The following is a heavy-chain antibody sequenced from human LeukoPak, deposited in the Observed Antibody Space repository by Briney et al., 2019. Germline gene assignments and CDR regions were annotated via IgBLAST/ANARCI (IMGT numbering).Heavy chain of an antibody. CDR3: ASTTYSYAFGGFDY. D-gene: IGHD5-18*01. V-gene: IGHV1-18*01. Sequence: ASVKVSCKASGYTFTSYGISWVRQAPGQGLEWMGWISAYNGNTNYAQKLQGRVTMTTDTSTSTAYMELRSLRSDDTAVYYCASTTYSYAFGGFDYWCQGTLVTVSS. J-gene: IGHJ4*02. CDR2: ISAYNGNT. CDR1: GYTFTSYG.